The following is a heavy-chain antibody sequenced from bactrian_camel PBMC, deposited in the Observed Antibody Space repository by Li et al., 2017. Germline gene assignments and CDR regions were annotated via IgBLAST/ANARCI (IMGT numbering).Heavy chain of an antibody. J-gene: IGHJ4*01. CDR3: AVARAEWVGHRTCTRYSPYNI. CDR2: IFTDGGTP. V-gene: IGHV3S1*01. Sequence: VQLVESGGGSVQAGMSLTLSCAATYIHGCMGWFRQAPGKEREGVAAIFTDGGTPYYADSVKGRFIISTNSAADRLYLDLVNVKPEDSGVYYCAVARAEWVGHRTCTRYSPYNIWGQGTQVTVS. D-gene: IGHD5*01. CDR1: YIHGC.